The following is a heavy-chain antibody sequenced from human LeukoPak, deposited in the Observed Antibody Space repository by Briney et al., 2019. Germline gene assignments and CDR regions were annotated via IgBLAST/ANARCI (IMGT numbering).Heavy chain of an antibody. CDR2: INHSGST. V-gene: IGHV4-34*01. CDR1: GGSFSGYY. J-gene: IGHJ5*02. Sequence: PSETLSLTCAVYGGSFSGYYWSWLRQPPGKGLEWIGEINHSGSTNYNPSLKSRVTISVDTSKNQFSLKLSSVTAADTAVYYCAREALLVVPAAASFDPWGQGTLVTVSS. D-gene: IGHD2-2*01. CDR3: AREALLVVPAAASFDP.